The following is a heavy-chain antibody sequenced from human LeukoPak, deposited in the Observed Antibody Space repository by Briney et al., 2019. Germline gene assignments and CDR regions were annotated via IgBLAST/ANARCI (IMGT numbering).Heavy chain of an antibody. Sequence: SETLSLTCAVSGGSISSSNWWSWVRQPPGKGLEWIGEIYHSGSTSYNPSLKSRVTISVDKSKNQFSLKLSSVTAADTAVYYCATFGDYDQQSLDDYWGQGTLVTVSS. CDR3: ATFGDYDQQSLDDY. D-gene: IGHD3-10*01. V-gene: IGHV4-4*02. J-gene: IGHJ4*02. CDR1: GGSISSSNW. CDR2: IYHSGST.